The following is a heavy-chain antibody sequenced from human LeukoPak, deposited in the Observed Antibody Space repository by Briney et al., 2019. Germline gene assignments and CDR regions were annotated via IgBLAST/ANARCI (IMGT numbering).Heavy chain of an antibody. CDR2: IIPIFGTA. CDR3: ARVGVGATSYYYYGMDV. CDR1: GGTFSSYA. V-gene: IGHV1-69*05. J-gene: IGHJ6*02. D-gene: IGHD1-26*01. Sequence: ASVKVSCKASGGTFSSYAISWVRQAPGQGLEWMGGIIPIFGTANYAQKFQGRVTITTDESTSTAYMELSSLRPEDTAVYYCARVGVGATSYYYYGMDVWGQGTTVTVSS.